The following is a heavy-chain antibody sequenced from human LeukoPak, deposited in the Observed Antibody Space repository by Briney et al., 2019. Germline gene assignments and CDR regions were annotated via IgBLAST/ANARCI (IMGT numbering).Heavy chain of an antibody. CDR2: LTGSGGST. CDR3: AKDLAPAAY. D-gene: IGHD2-2*01. CDR1: GFAFSSSS. J-gene: IGHJ4*02. V-gene: IGHV3-23*01. Sequence: GGSLRLSCAASGFAFSSSSMSWVRQAPGKGLEWVSALTGSGGSTYYADSVKGRFTISRDNSKKTLFLQMNSLRAEDTAVYYCAKDLAPAAYWGQGTLVTVSS.